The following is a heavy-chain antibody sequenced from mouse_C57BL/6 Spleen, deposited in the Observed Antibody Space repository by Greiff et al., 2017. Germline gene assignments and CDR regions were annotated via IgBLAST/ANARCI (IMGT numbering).Heavy chain of an antibody. D-gene: IGHD1-1*01. CDR3: ASDGYGSSYDYSMDY. V-gene: IGHV3-6*01. J-gene: IGHJ4*01. Sequence: EVHLVESGPGLVKPSQSLSLTCSVTGYSITSGYYWNWIRQFPGNKLEWMGYISYDGSNNYNPSLKNRISITRDTSKNQFFLKLNSVTTEDTATYYCASDGYGSSYDYSMDYWGQGTSVTVSS. CDR2: ISYDGSN. CDR1: GYSITSGYY.